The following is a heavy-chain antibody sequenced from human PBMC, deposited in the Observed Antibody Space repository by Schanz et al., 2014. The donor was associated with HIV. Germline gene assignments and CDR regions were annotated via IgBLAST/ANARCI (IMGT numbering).Heavy chain of an antibody. J-gene: IGHJ4*02. Sequence: EVQLLESGGGLAQPGGSLRLSCAASGLTFNSYAMIWVRQAPGKGLEWVSTITGSGGHTYYAASVKGRFTISRDNSKNTLFLQMNSLRVEDTAVYYCARGGGSGSYFAGYHFDYWGQGTLVTVSS. CDR1: GLTFNSYA. V-gene: IGHV3-23*01. CDR3: ARGGGSGSYFAGYHFDY. D-gene: IGHD1-26*01. CDR2: ITGSGGHT.